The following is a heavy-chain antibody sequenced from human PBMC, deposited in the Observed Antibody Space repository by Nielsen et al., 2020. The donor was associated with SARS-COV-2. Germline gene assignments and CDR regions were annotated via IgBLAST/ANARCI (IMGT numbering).Heavy chain of an antibody. CDR2: ISSGSTYT. D-gene: IGHD2-2*01. V-gene: IGHV3-11*06. Sequence: WIRQPPGKGLEWVSDISSGSTYTNYADSVKGRFTISRDNAKNSLSLQMNSLRPEDTAIFYCARGRYCSSTSCSRSGMDVWGQGTTVTVSS. J-gene: IGHJ6*02. CDR3: ARGRYCSSTSCSRSGMDV.